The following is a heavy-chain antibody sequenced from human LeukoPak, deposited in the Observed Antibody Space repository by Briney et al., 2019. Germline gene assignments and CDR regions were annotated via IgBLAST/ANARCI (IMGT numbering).Heavy chain of an antibody. J-gene: IGHJ3*02. CDR1: GYTFTSYG. V-gene: IGHV1-18*01. CDR2: ISAYNGNT. D-gene: IGHD3-9*01. Sequence: GASVNVSCKSSGYTFTSYGISGVRQAPGQGLEGMGWISAYNGNTNYAQKLQGRVTMTTDTSTSTAYMELRSLRSDDTAVYYCARVGILTGYHSLPFAFDIWGQGTMVTVSS. CDR3: ARVGILTGYHSLPFAFDI.